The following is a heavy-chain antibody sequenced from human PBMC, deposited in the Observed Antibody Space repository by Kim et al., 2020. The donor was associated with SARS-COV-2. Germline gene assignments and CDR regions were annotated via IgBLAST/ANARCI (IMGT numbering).Heavy chain of an antibody. Sequence: KNHADTVKSRLTISQDNAKNSLYLKRDSLRDEDTAVYYCASGGSYEGLDYWGQGTLVTVSS. D-gene: IGHD1-26*01. J-gene: IGHJ4*02. V-gene: IGHV3-11*03. CDR2: K. CDR3: ASGGSYEGLDY.